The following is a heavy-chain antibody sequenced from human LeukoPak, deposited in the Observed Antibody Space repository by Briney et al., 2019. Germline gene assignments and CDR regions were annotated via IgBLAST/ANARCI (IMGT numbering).Heavy chain of an antibody. J-gene: IGHJ3*02. V-gene: IGHV4-39*07. CDR1: GGSISSSSYY. D-gene: IGHD5-24*01. Sequence: PSETLSLTCTVSGGSISSSSYYWGWIRQPPGKGLEWIGSIYYGGSTYYNPSLKSRVTISVDTSKNQFSLKLSSVTAADTAVYYCASRGAFDIWGQGTMVTVSS. CDR2: IYYGGST. CDR3: ASRGAFDI.